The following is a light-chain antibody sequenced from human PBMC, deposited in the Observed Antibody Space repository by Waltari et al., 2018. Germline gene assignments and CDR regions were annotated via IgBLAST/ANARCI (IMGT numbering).Light chain of an antibody. J-gene: IGLJ2*01. CDR3: QAWDSSTVV. Sequence: SYALTQPPSVSVSPGQTASIPCSGAKLGDKYACWYQQKPGQSPVLVIYQDSKRPSGIPERFSGSNSGNTATLTISGTQAMDEADYYCQAWDSSTVVFGGGTKLTVL. CDR2: QDS. CDR1: KLGDKY. V-gene: IGLV3-1*01.